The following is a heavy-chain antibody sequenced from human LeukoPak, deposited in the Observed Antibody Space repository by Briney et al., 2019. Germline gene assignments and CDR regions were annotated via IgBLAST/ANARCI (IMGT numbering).Heavy chain of an antibody. CDR2: IYYSGST. Sequence: PSETLSLTCTDSGGSITSYYWSWIRQPPGKGLEWIGYIYYSGSTNYNPSLKSRVTISVDTSKNQFSLKLNSVAAADTAVYYCARGSLGENWNDITGWFDPWGQGILVTVSS. D-gene: IGHD1-1*01. CDR1: GGSITSYY. CDR3: ARGSLGENWNDITGWFDP. V-gene: IGHV4-59*01. J-gene: IGHJ5*02.